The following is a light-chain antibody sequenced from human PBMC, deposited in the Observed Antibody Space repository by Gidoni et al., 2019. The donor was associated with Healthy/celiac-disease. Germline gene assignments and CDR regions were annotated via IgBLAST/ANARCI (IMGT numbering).Light chain of an antibody. Sequence: DIQMTQSPSSLSASVGDRVTITCRASQSISSYLNWYQQKQGKAPKLLIYAASSLQSGVPSRFSGSGSGTDFTLTISSLQPEDFSTYYCHQSYSTPLTFXGXTKVEIK. CDR2: AAS. CDR3: HQSYSTPLT. V-gene: IGKV1-39*01. J-gene: IGKJ4*01. CDR1: QSISSY.